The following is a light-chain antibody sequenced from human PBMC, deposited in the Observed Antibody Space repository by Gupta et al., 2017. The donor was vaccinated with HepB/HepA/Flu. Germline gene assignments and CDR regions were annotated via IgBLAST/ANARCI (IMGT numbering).Light chain of an antibody. V-gene: IGLV1-40*01. Sequence: QSVLTQPPSVSGAPGQRVTISCTGSSSNIGAGYDVYWYQQLPGTAPKLLIYDNNNRPSGVPDRFSGSKSGTSASLAITGLQAEDEADYYCQSFDSSRSGWVFGGGTKLTVL. J-gene: IGLJ3*02. CDR2: DNN. CDR1: SSNIGAGYD. CDR3: QSFDSSRSGWV.